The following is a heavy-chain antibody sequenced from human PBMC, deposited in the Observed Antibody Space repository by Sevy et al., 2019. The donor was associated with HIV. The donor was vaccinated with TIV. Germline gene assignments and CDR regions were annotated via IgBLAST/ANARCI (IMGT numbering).Heavy chain of an antibody. J-gene: IGHJ5*02. Sequence: GGSLRLSCAASGFTFSSYAMSWVRQAPGKGLEWVSAISGSGGSTYYADSVKGRFTISRDNSKNTLYLQMNSLRAEDTAVYYCAKGANKVPAAIRQKTVYNWFDPWGQGTLVTVSS. V-gene: IGHV3-23*01. D-gene: IGHD2-2*01. CDR3: AKGANKVPAAIRQKTVYNWFDP. CDR2: ISGSGGST. CDR1: GFTFSSYA.